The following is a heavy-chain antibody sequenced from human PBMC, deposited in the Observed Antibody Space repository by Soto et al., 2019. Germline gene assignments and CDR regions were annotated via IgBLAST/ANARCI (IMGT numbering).Heavy chain of an antibody. CDR2: IFPGDSDT. D-gene: IGHD6-13*01. J-gene: IGHJ4*02. CDR1: GHSFTNYW. V-gene: IGHV5-51*01. Sequence: PGESLKISCKGSGHSFTNYWIAWVRQMPGEGLEWMGIIFPGDSDTRYSPSFQGQVSISVDKSISTTYLHWSSLKASDTAMYYCARLGTGFDXWGQGTLVTVSS. CDR3: ARLGTGFDX.